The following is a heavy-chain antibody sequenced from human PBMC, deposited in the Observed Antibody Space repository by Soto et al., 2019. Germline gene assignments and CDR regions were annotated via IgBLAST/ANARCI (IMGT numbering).Heavy chain of an antibody. V-gene: IGHV3-23*01. J-gene: IGHJ4*02. D-gene: IGHD1-26*01. CDR3: AKAIEGAWEPNDY. CDR2: ISRAGSNI. CDR1: GFTFSNCA. Sequence: EVQLLESGGGVVQPGGSLRLSCAASGFTFSNCAMKWVRQAPGKGREWVSDISRAGSNIYYADSVKGGFTISRDNSKNTLYLQMHSLRAEDTAVYYCAKAIEGAWEPNDYWGQGTLVTVSS.